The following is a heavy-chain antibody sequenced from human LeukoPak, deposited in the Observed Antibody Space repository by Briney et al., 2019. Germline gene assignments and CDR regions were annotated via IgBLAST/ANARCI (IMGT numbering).Heavy chain of an antibody. V-gene: IGHV4-39*07. Sequence: SETLSLTCTVSGGSISSIHYYWGWIRQSPGKGLEWIGMIYSTGGTHYNPSLKSRVIISVDMSKNQFSLKLSSVTAADTAVYYCARVSLVRGAPDYYFDYWGQGTLVTVSS. CDR2: IYSTGGT. CDR1: GGSISSIHYY. CDR3: ARVSLVRGAPDYYFDY. J-gene: IGHJ4*02. D-gene: IGHD3-10*01.